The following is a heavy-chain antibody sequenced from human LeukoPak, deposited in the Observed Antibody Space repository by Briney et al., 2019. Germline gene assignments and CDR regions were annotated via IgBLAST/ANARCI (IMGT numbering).Heavy chain of an antibody. D-gene: IGHD4-23*01. Sequence: GGSLRLSCAASGFTFSTFAMSWVRQAPGKGLEPVSVLSGSGTTGTYYADSVKGRFTISRDNSKNTLFLEMNSLRAEDSALYYCAKGYSGGSATHFDSWGQGILVTVSS. CDR3: AKGYSGGSATHFDS. V-gene: IGHV3-23*01. CDR1: GFTFSTFA. J-gene: IGHJ4*02. CDR2: LSGSGTTGT.